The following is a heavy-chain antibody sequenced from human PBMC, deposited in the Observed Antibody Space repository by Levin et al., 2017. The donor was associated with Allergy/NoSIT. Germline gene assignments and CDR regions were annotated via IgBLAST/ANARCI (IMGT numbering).Heavy chain of an antibody. CDR3: ARTHLHYFDFYYGMDV. Sequence: SGPTLVKPTQTLTLTCAFSGFSLNTTGMCVSWLRQPPGKALEWLALIDWDGDKYYSSSLKTRLTISKDTSKTRVVLTMTNRDSVATATYYCARTHLHYFDFYYGMDVWGQGTTVTVSS. J-gene: IGHJ6*02. V-gene: IGHV2-70*01. CDR1: GFSLNTTGMC. D-gene: IGHD3-9*01. CDR2: IDWDGDK.